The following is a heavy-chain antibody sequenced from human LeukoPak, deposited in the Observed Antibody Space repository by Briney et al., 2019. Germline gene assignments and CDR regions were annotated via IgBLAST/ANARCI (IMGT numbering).Heavy chain of an antibody. V-gene: IGHV3-30*04. D-gene: IGHD4-17*01. J-gene: IGHJ4*02. Sequence: PGGSLRLSCAASGFTFSSYAMHWVRQAPGKGLEWVAVISYDGSNKYYADSVKGRFTISRDNSKNTLYLQMNSLRAEDTAVYYCARVGATVTTLFYFDYWGQGTLVTVSS. CDR3: ARVGATVTTLFYFDY. CDR2: ISYDGSNK. CDR1: GFTFSSYA.